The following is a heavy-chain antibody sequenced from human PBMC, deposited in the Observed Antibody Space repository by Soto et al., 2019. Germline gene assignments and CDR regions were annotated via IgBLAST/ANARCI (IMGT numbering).Heavy chain of an antibody. J-gene: IGHJ4*02. V-gene: IGHV1-69*02. CDR2: IIPILGIA. D-gene: IGHD5-12*01. CDR3: ARSRGYSGYEGYYFDY. CDR1: GGTFSSYT. Sequence: QVQLVQSGAEVKKPGSSVKVSCKASGGTFSSYTISWVRQAPGQGLEWMGRIIPILGIANYAQKFQGRVTITADKSTSTAYRELSSLRSEDTAVYYCARSRGYSGYEGYYFDYWGQGTLVTVSS.